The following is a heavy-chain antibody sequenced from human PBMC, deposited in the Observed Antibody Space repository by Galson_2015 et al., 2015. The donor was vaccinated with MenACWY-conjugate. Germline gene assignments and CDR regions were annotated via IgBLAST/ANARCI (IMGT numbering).Heavy chain of an antibody. J-gene: IGHJ5*02. CDR2: IIPIFGTA. Sequence: SVKVSCKASGGTFSSYAISWVRQAPGQGLEWMGGIIPIFGTANYAQKFQGGVTITADESTSTAYMELSSLRSEDTAAYYCARGEGLRYFDWLGPWGQGTLVTVSS. V-gene: IGHV1-69*13. CDR1: GGTFSSYA. D-gene: IGHD3-9*01. CDR3: ARGEGLRYFDWLGP.